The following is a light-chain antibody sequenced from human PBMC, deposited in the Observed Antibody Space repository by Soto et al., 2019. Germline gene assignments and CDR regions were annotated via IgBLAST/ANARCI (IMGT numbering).Light chain of an antibody. Sequence: IVLTQSPATLSLPPGERATLSCRASQSVDSYLAWYQQKRGQPPRLLIYDASSRATGIPARFSGSGSGTDFTLTISSLEPEDFAVYYCHHRSNWLFGPGTKVDIK. CDR1: QSVDSY. V-gene: IGKV3-11*01. CDR2: DAS. J-gene: IGKJ3*01. CDR3: HHRSNWL.